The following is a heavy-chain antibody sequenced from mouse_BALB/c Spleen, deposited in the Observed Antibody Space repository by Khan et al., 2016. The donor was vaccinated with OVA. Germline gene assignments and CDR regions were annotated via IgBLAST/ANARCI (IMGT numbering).Heavy chain of an antibody. CDR2: ITSGGSYT. CDR3: TRDRNYYGSSFYFDY. J-gene: IGHJ2*01. D-gene: IGHD1-1*01. CDR1: GFAFSSYS. V-gene: IGHV5-6-4*01. Sequence: EVQLQESGGGLVKPGGSLKLSCAASGFAFSSYSMSWVRQTPEKRLEWVATITSGGSYTYYPDSVQGRFTLSRDNAKNNRYLQMSSLKSEDTAMYYCTRDRNYYGSSFYFDYWGQGTTLTVSS.